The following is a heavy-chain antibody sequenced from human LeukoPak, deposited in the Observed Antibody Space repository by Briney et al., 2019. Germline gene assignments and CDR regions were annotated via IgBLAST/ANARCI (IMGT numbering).Heavy chain of an antibody. D-gene: IGHD6-13*01. CDR1: GYTFPSFG. V-gene: IGHV1-69*04. CDR2: IIPILGIA. Sequence: SVKVSCKGSGYTFPSFGISWVRQAPGQGLEWMGRIIPILGIANYAQKFQGRVTITADKSTSTAYMELSSLRSEDTAVYYCAREQQLAFFDYWGQGTLVTVSS. CDR3: AREQQLAFFDY. J-gene: IGHJ4*02.